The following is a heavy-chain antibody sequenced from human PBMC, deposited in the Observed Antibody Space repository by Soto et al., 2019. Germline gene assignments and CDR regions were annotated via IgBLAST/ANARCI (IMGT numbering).Heavy chain of an antibody. V-gene: IGHV4-4*07. D-gene: IGHD6-13*01. J-gene: IGHJ5*02. Sequence: SETLSLTCTVSGGSISSYYWSWIRQPAGKGLEWIGRIYTSGSTNYNPSLKSRVTMSVDTSKNQFSLKLSSVTAADTAVYYCARDIRIRGYSSSGNWFDPWGQGTLVTVSS. CDR2: IYTSGST. CDR3: ARDIRIRGYSSSGNWFDP. CDR1: GGSISSYY.